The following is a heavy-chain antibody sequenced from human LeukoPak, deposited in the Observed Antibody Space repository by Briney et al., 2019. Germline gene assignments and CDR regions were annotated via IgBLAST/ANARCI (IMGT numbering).Heavy chain of an antibody. Sequence: GGSLRLSCAASGFTFSSYGMSWVRQAPGKGLEWVSAISGSGGSTYYADSVKGRFTISRDNSKNTLYLQMNSLRAEDTAVYYCAKDWSSSSVGRFDYWGQGTLVTVSS. CDR3: AKDWSSSSVGRFDY. D-gene: IGHD6-6*01. CDR1: GFTFSSYG. V-gene: IGHV3-23*01. J-gene: IGHJ4*02. CDR2: ISGSGGST.